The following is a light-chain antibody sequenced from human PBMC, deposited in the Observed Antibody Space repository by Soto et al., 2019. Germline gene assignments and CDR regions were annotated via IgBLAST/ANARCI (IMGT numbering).Light chain of an antibody. CDR3: SAYTSISXLYV. J-gene: IGLJ1*01. V-gene: IGLV2-14*01. CDR2: EVS. CDR1: NSDVCGYNY. Sequence: QSLLTQPASVSGSPVQSITISCTGTNSDVCGYNYFSWYQQHPGKSPELMIYEVSHRPSGVSNRFSGSKSDNTASLTISGLQAEDEADYYCSAYTSISXLYVVGTGTKVXV.